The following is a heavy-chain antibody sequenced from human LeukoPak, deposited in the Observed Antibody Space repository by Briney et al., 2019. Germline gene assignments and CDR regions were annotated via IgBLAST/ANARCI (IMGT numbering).Heavy chain of an antibody. Sequence: ASVKVSCKASGGTFSSYAISWVRQAPGQGLEWMGGIIPIFGTANYAQKFQGRVTITADESTSTAYMELSSLRSEDTAVYYCARDRGSYPPNAFDTWGQGTMVTVSS. J-gene: IGHJ3*02. CDR3: ARDRGSYPPNAFDT. D-gene: IGHD1-26*01. CDR1: GGTFSSYA. CDR2: IIPIFGTA. V-gene: IGHV1-69*13.